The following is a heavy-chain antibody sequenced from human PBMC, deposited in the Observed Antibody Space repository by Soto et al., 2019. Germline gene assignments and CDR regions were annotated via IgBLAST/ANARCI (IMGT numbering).Heavy chain of an antibody. D-gene: IGHD1-26*01. Sequence: QVQLQQWGAGLLKTSETLSLTCGVYGGSFSGNYWSWIRQPPGEGLEWIGEINPSGSTNYSPSLKSRATISADTSKNQFSLKLSSVIAADTAVYYCARGREGGGASWGQGTLVTVSS. V-gene: IGHV4-34*01. J-gene: IGHJ5*02. CDR3: ARGREGGGAS. CDR1: GGSFSGNY. CDR2: INPSGST.